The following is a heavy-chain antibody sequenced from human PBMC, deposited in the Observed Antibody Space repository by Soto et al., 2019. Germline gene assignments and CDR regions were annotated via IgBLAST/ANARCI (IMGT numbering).Heavy chain of an antibody. CDR1: GYTFISYG. D-gene: IGHD3-10*01. J-gene: IGHJ6*02. CDR2: IITYNGNA. Sequence: ASVKVSCKASGYTFISYGISWVRQAPGQGLEWMGWIITYNGNANYAQKLQGRVTMTTDTSTGTAYMDLRSLRSDDTAVYYCARFRGRDYYYGMDVWGQGTTVTVS. CDR3: ARFRGRDYYYGMDV. V-gene: IGHV1-18*01.